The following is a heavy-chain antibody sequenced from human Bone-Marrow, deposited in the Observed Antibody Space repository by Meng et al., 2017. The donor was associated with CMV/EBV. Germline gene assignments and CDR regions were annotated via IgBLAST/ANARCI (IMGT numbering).Heavy chain of an antibody. V-gene: IGHV4-59*01. CDR2: IYYSGST. D-gene: IGHD1-26*01. CDR1: GGSISSYY. Sequence: GSLRLSCTVSGGSISSYYWSWIRQPPGKGLEWIGYIYYSGSTNYNPSLKSRVTISVDTSKNQFSLKLSSVTAADTAVYYCARVPKYSGSYSHYYYGMDVWGQGTTVTVSS. J-gene: IGHJ6*02. CDR3: ARVPKYSGSYSHYYYGMDV.